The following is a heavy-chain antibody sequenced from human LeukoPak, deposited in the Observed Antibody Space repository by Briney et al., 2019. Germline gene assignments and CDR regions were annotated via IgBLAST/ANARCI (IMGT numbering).Heavy chain of an antibody. V-gene: IGHV3-15*01. CDR3: ARDPGSGYEEHFDY. J-gene: IGHJ4*02. CDR1: GLTFSNAW. D-gene: IGHD5-12*01. Sequence: GGSLRLSCAASGLTFSNAWMSWVRQAPGQGLEWVARIKSKTDGETTDYAAPVKGRFTISRDDSKNTLYLQMNSLRAEDTAVYYCARDPGSGYEEHFDYWGQGTLVTVSS. CDR2: IKSKTDGETT.